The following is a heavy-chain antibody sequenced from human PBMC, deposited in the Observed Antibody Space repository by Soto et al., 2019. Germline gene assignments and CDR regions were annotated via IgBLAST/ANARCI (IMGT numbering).Heavy chain of an antibody. V-gene: IGHV1-18*01. J-gene: IGHJ4*02. CDR2: ISAFNGHT. D-gene: IGHD5-12*01. CDR3: ARGKGYGYDH. Sequence: QVQLVQSGPEVRKPGASVKVSCKASGYTFRDYGIAWVRQAPGQGLEWMGWISAFNGHTNYAQKFQGRVTVTADASTATAYKELRSLRPDDTAMYFCARGKGYGYDHWGQGTLVTVSS. CDR1: GYTFRDYG.